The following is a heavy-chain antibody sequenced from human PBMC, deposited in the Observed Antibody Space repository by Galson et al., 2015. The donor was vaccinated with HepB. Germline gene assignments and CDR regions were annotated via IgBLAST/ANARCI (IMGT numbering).Heavy chain of an antibody. CDR1: GFTVSDHY. J-gene: IGHJ4*02. CDR2: IRNRAQSDIT. CDR3: ASRHRGETDY. V-gene: IGHV3-72*01. Sequence: SLRLSCAVSGFTVSDHYVDWVRQPPGKGLEWVGRIRNRAQSDITGYAASVRGRFTISRDDSKNSVSLQMNNLKTEDTALFYCASRHRGETDYWGQGTLVTISS.